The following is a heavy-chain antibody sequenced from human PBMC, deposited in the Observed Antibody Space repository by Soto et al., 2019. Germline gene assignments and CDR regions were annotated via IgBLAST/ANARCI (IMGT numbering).Heavy chain of an antibody. CDR2: IYYSGST. J-gene: IGHJ5*02. CDR3: ARHYLYGDYWFDP. CDR1: GGSISSYY. Sequence: SETLSLTCTVSGGSISSYYWSWIRQPPGKGLEWIGYIYYSGSTNYNPSLKSRVTISVDTSKNQFSLKLSSVTAADTAVYYCARHYLYGDYWFDPWGQGTLVTVSS. D-gene: IGHD4-17*01. V-gene: IGHV4-59*08.